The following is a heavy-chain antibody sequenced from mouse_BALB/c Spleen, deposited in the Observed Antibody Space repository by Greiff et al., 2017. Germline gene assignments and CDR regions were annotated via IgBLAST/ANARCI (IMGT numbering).Heavy chain of an antibody. CDR1: GFTFSSFG. CDR3: ARSLYDGRAMDY. CDR2: ISSGSSTI. Sequence: DVHLVESGGGLVQPGGSRKLSCAASGFTFSSFGMHWVRQAPEKGLEWVAYISSGSSTIYYADTVKGRFTISRDNPKNTLFLQMTSLRSEDTAMYYCARSLYDGRAMDYWGQGTSVTVSS. J-gene: IGHJ4*01. V-gene: IGHV5-17*02. D-gene: IGHD2-3*01.